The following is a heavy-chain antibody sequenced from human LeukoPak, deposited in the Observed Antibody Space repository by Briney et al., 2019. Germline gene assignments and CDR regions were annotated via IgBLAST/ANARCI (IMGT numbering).Heavy chain of an antibody. CDR1: GFTFRNYA. V-gene: IGHV3-23*01. D-gene: IGHD6-13*01. CDR2: FNEDASGT. J-gene: IGHJ4*02. CDR3: AKEQSSVWYSFGHFDS. Sequence: GGSLRLSCVGSGFTFRNYAMSWVRHAPGKGLEWVSAFNEDASGTYYADSVKGRFTVSRDDSKNTVYLQMSSLRAEDTAVYYCAKEQSSVWYSFGHFDSWGQGTRVTVSS.